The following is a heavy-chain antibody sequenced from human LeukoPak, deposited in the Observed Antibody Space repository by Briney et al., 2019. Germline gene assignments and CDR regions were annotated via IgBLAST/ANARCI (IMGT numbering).Heavy chain of an antibody. V-gene: IGHV3-48*03. D-gene: IGHD5-18*01. CDR2: ISSSGSTI. CDR3: ARDLSGVTGYTYGRGIDY. Sequence: PGGSLRLSCAASGFTFSSYEMNWVRQAPGKGLEWVSYISSSGSTIYYADSVKGRFTISRDNAKTSLYLQMNSLRAEDTAVYYCARDLSGVTGYTYGRGIDYWAREPWSPSPQ. J-gene: IGHJ4*02. CDR1: GFTFSSYE.